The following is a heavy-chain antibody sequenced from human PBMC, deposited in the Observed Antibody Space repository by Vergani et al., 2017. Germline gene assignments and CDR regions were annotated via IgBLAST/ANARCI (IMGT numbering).Heavy chain of an antibody. V-gene: IGHV3-30-3*01. Sequence: VQLLQSEGGVVQPGRSLRLSCAASGFTFSSYAMHWVRQAPGKGLEWVAVISYDGSNKYYADSVKGRFTISRDNSKNTLYLQMNSLRAEDTAVYYCARDWGPWDIVVVGNYWGQGTLVTVSS. CDR2: ISYDGSNK. CDR3: ARDWGPWDIVVVGNY. D-gene: IGHD2-2*01. CDR1: GFTFSSYA. J-gene: IGHJ4*02.